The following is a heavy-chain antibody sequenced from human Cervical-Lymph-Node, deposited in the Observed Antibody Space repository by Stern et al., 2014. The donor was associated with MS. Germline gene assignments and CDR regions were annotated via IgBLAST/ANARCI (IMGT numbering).Heavy chain of an antibody. CDR3: AHRRADGPSSKYFDY. CDR2: IYWDDDK. J-gene: IGHJ4*02. CDR1: GFSLSTNGVG. V-gene: IGHV2-5*02. Sequence: IPLKESGPTLVKPTQTLTLTCTFSGFSLSTNGVGVAWIRQPPGKALEWLAVIYWDDDKRYRPSLESRLTIAKDTSKNQVVLTMTNMDPEDTATYYCAHRRADGPSSKYFDYWGQGTLVTVSS. D-gene: IGHD5-24*01.